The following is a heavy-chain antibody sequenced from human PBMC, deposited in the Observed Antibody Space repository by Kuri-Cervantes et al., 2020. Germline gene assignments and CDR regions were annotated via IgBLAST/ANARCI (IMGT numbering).Heavy chain of an antibody. Sequence: GGSLRLSCAASGFTFSSYAMHWVRQAPGKGLEWVAVISYDGSNKYYADSVKGRFTISRDNSKNTLYLQMNSLRAEDTAVYYCARLWLEWTFDYWGQGTLATVSS. D-gene: IGHD3-3*01. CDR3: ARLWLEWTFDY. CDR2: ISYDGSNK. CDR1: GFTFSSYA. J-gene: IGHJ4*02. V-gene: IGHV3-30-3*01.